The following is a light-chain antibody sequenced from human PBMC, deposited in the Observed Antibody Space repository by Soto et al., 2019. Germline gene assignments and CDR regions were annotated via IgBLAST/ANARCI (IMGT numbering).Light chain of an antibody. V-gene: IGKV3-20*01. Sequence: EIVLTQSPGTLSLSPGERATLSCRASQSLGSNFLAWYQQKPGQSPRLLIYGSSTRASGIPDRFSGSGSGTDFTLTVIRLEPEDFAVYYCQQYGSLQRTFGQGTRVEVK. J-gene: IGKJ1*01. CDR1: QSLGSNF. CDR3: QQYGSLQRT. CDR2: GSS.